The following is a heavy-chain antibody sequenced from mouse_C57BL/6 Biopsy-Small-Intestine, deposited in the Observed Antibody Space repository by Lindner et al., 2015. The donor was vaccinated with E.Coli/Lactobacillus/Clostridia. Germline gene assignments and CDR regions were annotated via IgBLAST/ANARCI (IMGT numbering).Heavy chain of an antibody. CDR3: VRGRVGRRMDY. CDR2: INPSTGDT. D-gene: IGHD4-1*01. V-gene: IGHV1-42*01. Sequence: VQLQESGPELVKPGTSVKISCKASGYSFTAYYMHWVKQSPEKSLEWIGEINPSTGDTTYNQKFKAKATLTVDKSSSTAYMQLKSLTSEDSAVYYCVRGRVGRRMDYWGHGTSVTVSS. CDR1: GYSFTAYY. J-gene: IGHJ4*01.